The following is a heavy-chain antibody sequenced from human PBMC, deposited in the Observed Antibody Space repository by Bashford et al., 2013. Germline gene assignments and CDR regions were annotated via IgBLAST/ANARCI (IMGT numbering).Heavy chain of an antibody. CDR2: INPNSGGT. CDR3: ARGGYYDFWSGYYTDY. D-gene: IGHD3-3*01. Sequence: WVRQAPGQGLEWMGWINPNSGGTNYAQKFQGRVTMTRDTSISTAYMELSRLRSDDTAVYYCARGGYYDFWSGYYTDYWGQGTLVTVSS. V-gene: IGHV1-2*02. J-gene: IGHJ4*02.